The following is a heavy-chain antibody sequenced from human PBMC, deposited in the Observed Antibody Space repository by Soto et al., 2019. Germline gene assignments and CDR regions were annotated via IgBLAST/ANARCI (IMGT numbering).Heavy chain of an antibody. V-gene: IGHV1-18*01. Sequence: QVQLVQSGAEVKKPGASVKVSCKASGYTFTSYGISWVRQAPGQGLEWMGWISAYNGNTNYAQKLQGTVTMTTDTSTSPASMELRSLRSDDTAVYYCARDPGPYGWGPDYWGQGTLVTVSS. CDR3: ARDPGPYGWGPDY. J-gene: IGHJ4*02. CDR2: ISAYNGNT. D-gene: IGHD4-17*01. CDR1: GYTFTSYG.